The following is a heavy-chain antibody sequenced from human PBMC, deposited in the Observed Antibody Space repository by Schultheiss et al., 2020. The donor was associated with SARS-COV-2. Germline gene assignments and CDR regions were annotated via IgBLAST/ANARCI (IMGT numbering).Heavy chain of an antibody. CDR3: ARVPGRVPSYYYGMDV. Sequence: SETLSLTCTVSGGSISSSSYYWGWIRQPPGKGLEWIGSIYYSGSTYYNPSLKSRVTISVDTSKNQFSLKLSSVTAADTAVYYCARVPGRVPSYYYGMDVWGQGTTVTVSS. D-gene: IGHD1-1*01. CDR2: IYYSGST. J-gene: IGHJ6*02. CDR1: GGSISSSSYY. V-gene: IGHV4-39*07.